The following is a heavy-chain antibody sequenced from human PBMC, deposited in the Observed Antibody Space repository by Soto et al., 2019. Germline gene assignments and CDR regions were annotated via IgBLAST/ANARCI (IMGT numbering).Heavy chain of an antibody. CDR2: INPNSGGT. CDR3: ARDFRGVHIWSSSWYSDFDP. Sequence: ASVKVSCKASGYTFTGYYMHWVRQAPGQGLERMGWINPNSGGTNYAQKVQGRVTMTRDTSISTAYMELSRLRSDDTAVYYCARDFRGVHIWSSSWYSDFDPWCQGTLVTVSS. D-gene: IGHD6-13*01. V-gene: IGHV1-2*02. J-gene: IGHJ5*02. CDR1: GYTFTGYY.